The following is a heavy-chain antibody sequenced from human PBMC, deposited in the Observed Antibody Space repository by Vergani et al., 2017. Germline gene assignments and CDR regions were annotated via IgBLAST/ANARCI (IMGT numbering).Heavy chain of an antibody. CDR1: GYSISTGYY. CDR3: ARHLNGASGSYRDFDS. J-gene: IGHJ4*02. CDR2: IYHSGST. D-gene: IGHD3-10*01. V-gene: IGHV4-38-2*02. Sequence: QVQLQESGPRLVRPSQTLSLTCTVSGYSISTGYYWGWIRQPPGKGLRWIGSIYHSGSTSYNPSLKSRVTISVDTSRNQFSLKLTSVTAADTAVYYCARHLNGASGSYRDFDSWGQGTLVTVSS.